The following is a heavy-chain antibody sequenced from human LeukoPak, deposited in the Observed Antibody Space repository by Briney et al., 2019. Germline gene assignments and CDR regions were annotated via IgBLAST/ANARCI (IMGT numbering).Heavy chain of an antibody. D-gene: IGHD3-3*01. CDR1: GGSLSGYY. Sequence: PSGTLSLTCAVYGGSLSGYYWSWIRQPPGKGLEWIGEINHSGSTNYNPSLKSRVTISVDTSKNQFSLKLSSVTAADTAVYYCARGLITYDFWSGYYSNYFDYWGQGTLVSVS. CDR3: ARGLITYDFWSGYYSNYFDY. CDR2: INHSGST. J-gene: IGHJ4*02. V-gene: IGHV4-34*01.